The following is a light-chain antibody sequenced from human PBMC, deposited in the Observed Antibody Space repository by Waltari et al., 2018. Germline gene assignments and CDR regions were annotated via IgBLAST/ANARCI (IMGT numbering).Light chain of an antibody. J-gene: IGKJ1*01. V-gene: IGKV3-20*01. Sequence: LTQSPGTLSVSPRERATLSCRASQNVGTYLVWYQQQPGPSTRLLMYAASRRATGIPDRCSGSGAGTDCSLTITRLGPEDFAVYYSQNHERLPATFGQGTKVEIK. CDR2: AAS. CDR3: QNHERLPAT. CDR1: QNVGTY.